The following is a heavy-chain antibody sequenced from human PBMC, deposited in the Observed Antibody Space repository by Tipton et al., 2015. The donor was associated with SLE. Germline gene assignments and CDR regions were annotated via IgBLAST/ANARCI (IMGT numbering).Heavy chain of an antibody. D-gene: IGHD6-13*01. CDR1: SSSDQY. CDR2: VYFDGST. J-gene: IGHJ4*02. Sequence: TLSLTCTISSSDQYWGWIRQPPGKGLEWIGYVYFDGSTNYNPSLKSRVTMSLDTSKNQFSLKLNSVTAADTAVYYCARGPYGAAASYDYWGQGTLVTVSS. V-gene: IGHV4-61*08. CDR3: ARGPYGAAASYDY.